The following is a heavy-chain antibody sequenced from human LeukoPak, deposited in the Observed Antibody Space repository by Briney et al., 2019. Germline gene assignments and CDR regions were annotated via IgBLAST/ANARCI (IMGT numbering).Heavy chain of an antibody. Sequence: ASVKVSCKASGYTFTSYYMHWVRQAPGQGLEWMGIITPSGGSTSYAQKFRGRVTMTTDTSTSTVYIELSSLRSEDTAVYYCARGGSGGKDWFDPWGQGTLVTVSS. V-gene: IGHV1-46*01. CDR1: GYTFTSYY. CDR2: ITPSGGST. D-gene: IGHD5-12*01. CDR3: ARGGSGGKDWFDP. J-gene: IGHJ5*02.